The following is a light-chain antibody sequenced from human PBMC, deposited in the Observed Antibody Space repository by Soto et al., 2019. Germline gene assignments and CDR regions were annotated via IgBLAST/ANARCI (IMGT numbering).Light chain of an antibody. J-gene: IGLJ2*01. CDR1: SSDVGSYNR. V-gene: IGLV2-18*02. CDR3: SSYTSSNSVI. CDR2: DVS. Sequence: QSALTQPPSVSGSPGQSVTISCTGTSSDVGSYNRVSWYQQSPGTAPKLMIHDVSNRPSGAPDRFSGSKSGNTAALTISGLQAEDEAHYYCSSYTSSNSVIFGGGTKVTVL.